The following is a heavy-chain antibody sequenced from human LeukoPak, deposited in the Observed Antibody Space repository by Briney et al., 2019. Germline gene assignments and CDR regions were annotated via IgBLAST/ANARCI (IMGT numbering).Heavy chain of an antibody. J-gene: IGHJ3*02. Sequence: PGGSLRLSCTASGFTFSAYAMMWVRQAPGKGPEWVSAIRGGGGSAFYADSMKGRFTISRDNSKYTLFLQMNSLRAEDTAVYHCARDPNGDYIGAFDMWGPGTMVTVSS. V-gene: IGHV3-23*01. CDR3: ARDPNGDYIGAFDM. D-gene: IGHD4-17*01. CDR1: GFTFSAYA. CDR2: IRGGGGSA.